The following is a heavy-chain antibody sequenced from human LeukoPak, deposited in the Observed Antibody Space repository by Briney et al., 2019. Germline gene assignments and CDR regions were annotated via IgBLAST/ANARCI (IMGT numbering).Heavy chain of an antibody. CDR3: ARAKIVVVPAAAKDAFDI. D-gene: IGHD2-2*01. J-gene: IGHJ3*02. CDR1: GGSFSGYY. V-gene: IGHV4-34*01. Sequence: SETLSLTCAVYGGSFSGYYWSWIRQPPGKGLEWIGEINHSGSTNYNPSLKSRVTISVDTSKNQFSLKLSSVTAADTAVYYCARAKIVVVPAAAKDAFDIWGQGTMVTVSS. CDR2: INHSGST.